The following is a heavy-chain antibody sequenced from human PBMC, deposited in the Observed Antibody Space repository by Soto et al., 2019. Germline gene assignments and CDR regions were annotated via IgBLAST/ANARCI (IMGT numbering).Heavy chain of an antibody. D-gene: IGHD1-1*01. V-gene: IGHV3-23*01. CDR1: GFTFRSYA. CDR2: ISGSGDKT. Sequence: PGGSLRRSCKASGFTFRSYAMSWVRHTPGKGLEWVSSISGSGDKTYYADSVKGRFTFSRDNSKNTLYLQMNSLRVEDTAVYYCANEWNPRRDFDSWGQGTLVTVSS. J-gene: IGHJ4*02. CDR3: ANEWNPRRDFDS.